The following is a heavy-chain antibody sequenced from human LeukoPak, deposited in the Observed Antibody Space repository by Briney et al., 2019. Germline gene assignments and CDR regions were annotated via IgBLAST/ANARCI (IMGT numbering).Heavy chain of an antibody. D-gene: IGHD3-22*01. J-gene: IGHJ4*02. V-gene: IGHV3-20*04. CDR1: GFTFDDYG. CDR2: INWNGGST. CDR3: ARDWGYYDSSGYSYYFDY. Sequence: GGSLRLSCAASGFTFDDYGMSWVRQAPGKGLEWVSGINWNGGSTGYADSVKGRFTISRDNSKNTLYLQMNSLRAEDTAVYYCARDWGYYDSSGYSYYFDYWGQGTLVTVSS.